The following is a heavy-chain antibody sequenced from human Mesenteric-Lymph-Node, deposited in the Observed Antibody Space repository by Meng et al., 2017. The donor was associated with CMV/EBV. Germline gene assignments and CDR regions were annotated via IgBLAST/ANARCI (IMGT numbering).Heavy chain of an antibody. CDR1: GYTFTSHV. D-gene: IGHD2-2*01. J-gene: IGHJ4*02. CDR3: ARAIYGTTSYVDY. Sequence: CKASGYTFTSHVVNWVRRAPGQGLEWMGWINTNTGNPTYAQGFTGRFVFSLDTSVSTAYLQISSLKAEDTAVYYCARAIYGTTSYVDYWGQGTLVTVSS. V-gene: IGHV7-4-1*02. CDR2: INTNTGNP.